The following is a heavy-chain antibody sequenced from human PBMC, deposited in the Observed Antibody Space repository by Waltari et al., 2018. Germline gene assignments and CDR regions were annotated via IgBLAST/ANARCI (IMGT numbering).Heavy chain of an antibody. CDR3: ARDLNWETY. Sequence: EVQLVESGGGLVQPGGSLRLACAASGFTFSTYWMTGVRQTPGKGREGVGNINPDGSEKYYVDSVKGRFTISRDNAKNSLYLQMNSLRAEDTSVYYCARDLNWETYWGRGALVTVSS. V-gene: IGHV3-7*01. CDR2: INPDGSEK. CDR1: GFTFSTYW. J-gene: IGHJ4*02. D-gene: IGHD7-27*01.